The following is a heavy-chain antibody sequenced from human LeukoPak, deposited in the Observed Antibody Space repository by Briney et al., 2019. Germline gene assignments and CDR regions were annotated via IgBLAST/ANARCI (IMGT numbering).Heavy chain of an antibody. J-gene: IGHJ4*02. V-gene: IGHV1-2*02. Sequence: ASVKVSCKASGYTFTGYYMHWVRQAPGQGLEWMGWINPNSGGTNYAQKFQGRVTMTRDTSISTAYMELSRLRSDDTAVYYCAKERLYSSSWYDYWGQGTLVTVSS. CDR1: GYTFTGYY. D-gene: IGHD6-13*01. CDR2: INPNSGGT. CDR3: AKERLYSSSWYDY.